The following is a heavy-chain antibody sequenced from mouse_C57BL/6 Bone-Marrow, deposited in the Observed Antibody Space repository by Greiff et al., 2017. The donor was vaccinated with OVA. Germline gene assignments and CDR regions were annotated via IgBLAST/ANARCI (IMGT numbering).Heavy chain of an antibody. Sequence: EVQLQQSGPELVKPGASVKISCKASGYTFTDYYMNWVKQSHGKSLEWIGDINPNNGGTSYNQKFKGKATLTVDKSSSTAYMELRILTSDDSAVYYCSYYYGSSYCYFDYWGQGTTLTVSS. CDR3: SYYYGSSYCYFDY. D-gene: IGHD1-1*01. CDR1: GYTFTDYY. CDR2: INPNNGGT. J-gene: IGHJ2*01. V-gene: IGHV1-26*01.